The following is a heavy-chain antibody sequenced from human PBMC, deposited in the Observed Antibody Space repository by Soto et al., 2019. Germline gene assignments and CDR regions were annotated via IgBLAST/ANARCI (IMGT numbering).Heavy chain of an antibody. CDR3: ARSSSVVLIDAFDI. J-gene: IGHJ3*02. D-gene: IGHD6-6*01. Sequence: ASVKVSCKASGYTFTSYAMHWVRQAPGQRLEWMGWINAGNGNTKYSQKFQGRVTITRDTSASTAYMELSSLRSEDTAVYYCARSSSVVLIDAFDIWGQGTMVTVSS. V-gene: IGHV1-3*01. CDR2: INAGNGNT. CDR1: GYTFTSYA.